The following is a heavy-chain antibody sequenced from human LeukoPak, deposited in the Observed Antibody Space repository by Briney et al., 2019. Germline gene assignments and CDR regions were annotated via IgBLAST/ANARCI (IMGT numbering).Heavy chain of an antibody. V-gene: IGHV4-4*07. CDR2: IYTSGIT. CDR3: ARAIRYFGYYYYYMDV. Sequence: SETLSLTCTVSGGSISIYYWSWIRQPAGKGLEWIGRIYTSGITNYNPSLKSRVTISVDTSKNQFSLKLSSVTAADTAVYYCARAIRYFGYYYYYMDVWGKGTTVTISS. J-gene: IGHJ6*03. D-gene: IGHD3-9*01. CDR1: GGSISIYY.